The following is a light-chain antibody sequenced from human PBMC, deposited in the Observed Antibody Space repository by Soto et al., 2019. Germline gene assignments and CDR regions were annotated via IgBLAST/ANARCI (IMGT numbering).Light chain of an antibody. CDR3: QSYDSGLSGYVV. V-gene: IGLV1-40*01. CDR2: GNN. CDR1: SSNIGAGHD. Sequence: QAVVTQPPSVSGAPGQRVTISCTGSSSNIGAGHDVHWYQQVPGTAPKLLIYGNNNRPSGVPDRFSGSKSGTSVSLAITGLQAEDEADYYCQSYDSGLSGYVVFGGGTKLTVL. J-gene: IGLJ2*01.